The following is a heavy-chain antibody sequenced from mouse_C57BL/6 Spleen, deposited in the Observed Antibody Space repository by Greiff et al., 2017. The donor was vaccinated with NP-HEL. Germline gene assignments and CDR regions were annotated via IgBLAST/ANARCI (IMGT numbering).Heavy chain of an antibody. J-gene: IGHJ4*01. CDR1: GYAFSSSW. D-gene: IGHD1-1*01. CDR2: IYPGDGDT. CDR3: ARWGTTVVATNYYAMDY. Sequence: VQLQQSGPELVKPGASVKISCKASGYAFSSSWMNWVKQRPGKGLEWIGRIYPGDGDTNYNGKFKGKATLTADKSSSTAYMQLSSLTSEDSAVYFCARWGTTVVATNYYAMDYWGQGTSVTVSS. V-gene: IGHV1-82*01.